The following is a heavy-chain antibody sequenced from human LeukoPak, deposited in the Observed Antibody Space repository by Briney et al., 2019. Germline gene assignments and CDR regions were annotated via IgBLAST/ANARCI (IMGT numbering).Heavy chain of an antibody. J-gene: IGHJ4*02. Sequence: TLSLTCTVSGGSFSSSTYYWGWIRQPPGKGLECIGIIYYSGSTYYNPSLKSRVTISADTSMNQFSLKLTSRIAADATVYYCARHPYDTTGYYPDYWGQGTLVTVSS. D-gene: IGHD3-22*01. V-gene: IGHV4-39*01. CDR1: GGSFSSSTYY. CDR3: ARHPYDTTGYYPDY. CDR2: IYYSGST.